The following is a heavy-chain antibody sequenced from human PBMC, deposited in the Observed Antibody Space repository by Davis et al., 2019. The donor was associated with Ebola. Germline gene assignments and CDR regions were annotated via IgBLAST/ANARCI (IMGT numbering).Heavy chain of an antibody. Sequence: ASVKVSCKASGYTFINYGVTWVRQAPGEGLEWLGWIRTYDGNTNYAQKLQDRVTMTTDTSTTTVYMELRSLRSDDTALYYCARGPAGDVVVTVPFDHWGQGTLVTVSS. CDR2: IRTYDGNT. CDR3: ARGPAGDVVVTVPFDH. D-gene: IGHD2-21*02. V-gene: IGHV1-18*04. CDR1: GYTFINYG. J-gene: IGHJ4*02.